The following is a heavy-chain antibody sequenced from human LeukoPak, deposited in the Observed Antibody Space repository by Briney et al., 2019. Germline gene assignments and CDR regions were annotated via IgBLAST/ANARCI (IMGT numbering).Heavy chain of an antibody. D-gene: IGHD6-13*01. CDR2: ISWNSGSI. Sequence: PGGSLRLSCAASGFTFDDYAMHWVRQAPGKGLEWVSGISWNSGSIGYADSVKGRFTISRDNAKNSLYLQMNSLRAEDTALYYCAKDGDSSSPSWGQGTLVTVSS. CDR1: GFTFDDYA. CDR3: AKDGDSSSPS. J-gene: IGHJ4*02. V-gene: IGHV3-9*01.